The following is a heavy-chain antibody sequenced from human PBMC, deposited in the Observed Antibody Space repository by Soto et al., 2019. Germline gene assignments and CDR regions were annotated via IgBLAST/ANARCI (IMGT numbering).Heavy chain of an antibody. CDR2: ISAHNGNT. J-gene: IGHJ4*02. V-gene: IGHV1-18*01. CDR3: ARGRYGDY. CDR1: RYTFTSYG. D-gene: IGHD1-1*01. Sequence: QVHLVQSGAEVKQPGASVKVSCKASRYTFTSYGITWVRQAPGQGLEWMGWISAHNGNTDYAQKLQGRVIVTRDTSTSRAYMELRSLISDDTAVYYCARGRYGDYWGQGALVTVSS.